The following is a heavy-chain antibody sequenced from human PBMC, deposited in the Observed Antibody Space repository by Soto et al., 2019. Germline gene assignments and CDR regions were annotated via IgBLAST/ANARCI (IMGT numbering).Heavy chain of an antibody. Sequence: PGESLRISCKGSGYSFTSYWIGWVRQMPGKGLEWMGIIYPGDSDTRYSPSFQGQVTISADKSISTAYLQWSSLKASDTAMYYCARHGGYSYGHNWFDPWGQGTLVTVSS. D-gene: IGHD5-18*01. CDR2: IYPGDSDT. V-gene: IGHV5-51*01. CDR3: ARHGGYSYGHNWFDP. J-gene: IGHJ5*02. CDR1: GYSFTSYW.